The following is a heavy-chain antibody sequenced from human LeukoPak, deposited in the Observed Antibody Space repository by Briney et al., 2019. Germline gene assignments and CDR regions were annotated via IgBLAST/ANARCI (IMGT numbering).Heavy chain of an antibody. CDR1: GGSISSYY. CDR2: IYYSGST. Sequence: SETLSLTCTVPGGSISSYYWSWIRQPPGKGLEWIGYIYYSGSTNYNPSLKSRVTISVDTSKNQFSLKLSSVTAADTAVYYCARRLSGRTFDYWGRGTLVTVSS. V-gene: IGHV4-59*08. D-gene: IGHD3-10*01. J-gene: IGHJ4*02. CDR3: ARRLSGRTFDY.